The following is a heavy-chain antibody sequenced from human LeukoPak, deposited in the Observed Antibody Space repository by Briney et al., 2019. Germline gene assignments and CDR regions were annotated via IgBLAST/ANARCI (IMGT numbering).Heavy chain of an antibody. CDR2: IKQDGSEK. Sequence: GGSLRLSCAGSGFTFSNYWMNWVRQAPGKGLEWVANIKQDGSEKYYVDSVKGRFTISRDNAKNSLYLQMSSLRAEDTAVYYCAREGSDWNYCYYMDVWGKGTTVTISS. CDR1: GFTFSNYW. V-gene: IGHV3-7*01. CDR3: AREGSDWNYCYYMDV. J-gene: IGHJ6*03. D-gene: IGHD6-19*01.